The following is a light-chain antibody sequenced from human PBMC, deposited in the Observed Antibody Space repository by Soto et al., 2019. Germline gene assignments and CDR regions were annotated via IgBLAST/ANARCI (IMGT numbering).Light chain of an antibody. CDR1: QGISSY. CDR2: AAS. V-gene: IGKV1-39*01. Sequence: DIQMTQSPSSLSASVGDRVTITCRASQGISSYLSWYQQKPGKAPKFLIYAASSLQRGVPSRFSCSGSGTDFSLTISSLQPEDFAAYYCQQSYSTPITFGHGTRLEIK. CDR3: QQSYSTPIT. J-gene: IGKJ5*01.